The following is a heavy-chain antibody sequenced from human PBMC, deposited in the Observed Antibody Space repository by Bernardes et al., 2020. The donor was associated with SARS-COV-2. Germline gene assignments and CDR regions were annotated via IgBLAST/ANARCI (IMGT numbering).Heavy chain of an antibody. Sequence: GGSLRLSCAASGFIFTNAWMNWVRQAPGKGLEWVGRIKTTNEGGTTNYAAPVKGRFTISRDDSKNTVYLQMDSLKSEDTGVYHCKTDQAIQRWSSHGTEQDYDCMDLWGPGTTVTVS. CDR1: GFIFTNAW. J-gene: IGHJ6*02. CDR2: IKTTNEGGTT. CDR3: KTDQAIQRWSSHGTEQDYDCMDL. D-gene: IGHD1-1*01. V-gene: IGHV3-15*01.